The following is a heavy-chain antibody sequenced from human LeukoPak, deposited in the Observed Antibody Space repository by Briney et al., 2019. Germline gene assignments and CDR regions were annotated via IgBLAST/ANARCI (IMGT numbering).Heavy chain of an antibody. J-gene: IGHJ6*04. CDR3: ARDSKVPV. Sequence: SETLSLTCTVSGGSISSSSYYWGWIRQPPGKGLEWIGSIYYSGSTYYNPSLKSRVTISVDTSKNQFSLKLSSVTAADTAVYYCARDSKVPVWGKGTTVTVSS. CDR1: GGSISSSSYY. V-gene: IGHV4-39*07. CDR2: IYYSGST.